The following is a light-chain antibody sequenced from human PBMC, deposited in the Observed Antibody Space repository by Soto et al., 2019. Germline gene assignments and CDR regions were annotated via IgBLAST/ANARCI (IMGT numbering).Light chain of an antibody. V-gene: IGKV3-15*01. CDR3: QQYNDWPPYT. CDR1: QSVSSN. J-gene: IGKJ2*01. Sequence: EIVMTQSPATLSVSPGERATLSCRASQSVSSNLAWYQQKPGQPPRLLIYGASTRATGIPARFSGSGSGTEFTLTISSLQSDDFAVYSCQQYNDWPPYTFGQGTKLEIK. CDR2: GAS.